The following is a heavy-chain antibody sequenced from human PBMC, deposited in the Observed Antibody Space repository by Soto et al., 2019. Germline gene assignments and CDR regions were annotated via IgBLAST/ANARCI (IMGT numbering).Heavy chain of an antibody. CDR1: GFTFSSYS. CDR3: AKPPSDYYYYMDV. Sequence: GGSLRLSCAASGFTFSSYSMNWVRQAPGKGLEWVSAIGSSNSYRHYADSVKGRFTISRDNSKNTLYLQMNSLRAEDTAVYYCAKPPSDYYYYMDVWGKGTTVTVSS. V-gene: IGHV3-21*04. CDR2: IGSSNSYR. J-gene: IGHJ6*03.